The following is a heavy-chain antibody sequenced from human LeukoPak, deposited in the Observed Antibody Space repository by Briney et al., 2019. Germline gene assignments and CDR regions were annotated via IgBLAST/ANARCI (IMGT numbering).Heavy chain of an antibody. CDR1: GYTFTSYG. CDR2: ISAYNGNT. V-gene: IGHV1-18*01. Sequence: GASVKVSCKASGYTFTSYGIGWVRQASGQGLEWMGWISAYNGNTNYAQKLQGRVTMTTDTSTSTAYMELRSLRSDDTAVYYCASAVPAAKGDYYYYGMDVWGQGTTVTVSS. D-gene: IGHD2-2*01. J-gene: IGHJ6*02. CDR3: ASAVPAAKGDYYYYGMDV.